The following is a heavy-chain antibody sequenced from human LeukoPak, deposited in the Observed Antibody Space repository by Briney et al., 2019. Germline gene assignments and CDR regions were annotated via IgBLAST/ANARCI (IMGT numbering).Heavy chain of an antibody. D-gene: IGHD6-19*01. CDR1: GFTFSSYA. J-gene: IGHJ4*02. V-gene: IGHV3-30*04. Sequence: GGSLRLSCAASGFTFSSYAMHWVRQAPGKGLAWVGLISYDGSTRDYVDSEKGRFTTSRDTSINTLYLQMDSLRPEDTAVYYCARAPYSSGWYYFDYWGQGTLVTVSS. CDR3: ARAPYSSGWYYFDY. CDR2: ISYDGSTR.